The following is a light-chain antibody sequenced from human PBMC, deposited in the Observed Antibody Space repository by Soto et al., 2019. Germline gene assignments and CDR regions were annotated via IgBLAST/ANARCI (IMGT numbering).Light chain of an antibody. J-gene: IGKJ4*01. CDR2: QAS. V-gene: IGKV1-5*03. Sequence: DIQMTQSPSTLSESVGDRVTITCRASQSISSWLAWYQQKPGKAPKLLIFQASTLKSGVPSRFSGSGSATEYTLTISSLQPDDFPTDCCEDYSSPSGLTFGGGTKVELK. CDR1: QSISSW. CDR3: EDYSSPSGLT.